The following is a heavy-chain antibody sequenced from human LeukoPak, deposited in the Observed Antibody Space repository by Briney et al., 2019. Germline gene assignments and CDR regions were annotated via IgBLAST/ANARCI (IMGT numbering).Heavy chain of an antibody. Sequence: GGSLRLSCAASGFTFSSYSMNRVRQAPGKGLEWVSYISSSSSTIYYADSVKGRFTISRDNAKNSLYLQMNSLRAEDTAVYYCAREITMIVEDYMDVWGKGTTVTVSS. CDR2: ISSSSSTI. V-gene: IGHV3-48*04. D-gene: IGHD3-22*01. CDR1: GFTFSSYS. CDR3: AREITMIVEDYMDV. J-gene: IGHJ6*03.